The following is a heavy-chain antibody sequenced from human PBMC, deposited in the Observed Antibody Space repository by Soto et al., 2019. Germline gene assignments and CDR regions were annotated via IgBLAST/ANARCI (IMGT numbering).Heavy chain of an antibody. CDR3: ARPPYGCGRELLDAFDI. J-gene: IGHJ3*02. V-gene: IGHV3-7*01. D-gene: IGHD1-7*01. CDR1: GFTFSSYW. CDR2: IKQDGSEK. Sequence: GGSLRLSCAASGFTFSSYWMSWVRQAPGKGLEWVANIKQDGSEKYYVDSVKGRFTISRDNAKNSLYLQMNSLRAEDTAVYYCARPPYGCGRELLDAFDIWGQGTMVTVSS.